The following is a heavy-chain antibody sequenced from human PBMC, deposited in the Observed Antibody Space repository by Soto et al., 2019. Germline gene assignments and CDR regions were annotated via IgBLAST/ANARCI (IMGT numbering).Heavy chain of an antibody. J-gene: IGHJ4*02. V-gene: IGHV3-48*02. D-gene: IGHD2-8*01. CDR3: AKYCSSDVCFDY. CDR2: ISGSGDTK. CDR1: GFTFSSCS. Sequence: GGSLRLSCASSGFTFSSCSMNWVRQAPGKGLEWVPFISGSGDTKYYADSVKGRFTISRDNAKNSLYLQMSSLRDEDTAVYYCAKYCSSDVCFDYWGQGTLVTVSS.